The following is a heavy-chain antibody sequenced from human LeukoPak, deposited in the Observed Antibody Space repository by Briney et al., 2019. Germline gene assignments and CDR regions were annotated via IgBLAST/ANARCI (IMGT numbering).Heavy chain of an antibody. D-gene: IGHD6-19*01. CDR2: INHSGST. V-gene: IGHV4-34*01. J-gene: IGHJ4*02. Sequence: SETLSLTCAVYGGSFSGYYWSWIRQPPGKGLEWIGEINHSGSTNYNPSLKSRVTISVDTSKNQFSLKLSSVTAADTAVYYCARGRAVAGPTGGDYWGQGTLVTVSS. CDR1: GGSFSGYY. CDR3: ARGRAVAGPTGGDY.